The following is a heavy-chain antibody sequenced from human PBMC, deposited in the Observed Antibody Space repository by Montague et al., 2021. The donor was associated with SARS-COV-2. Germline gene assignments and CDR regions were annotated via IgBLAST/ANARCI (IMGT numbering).Heavy chain of an antibody. CDR1: GFTFSSYA. Sequence: SLRLSCAASGFTFSSYAMSWVRQAPGKVLEWVSVIYSGVSSTYXXXSXXXRFXISRDNSKNTLYLQMNSLRAEDTAVYYCAKDLEEFITIFGVVTKSPLGMDVWGQGTTVTVSS. D-gene: IGHD3-3*01. J-gene: IGHJ6*02. CDR2: IYSGVSST. CDR3: AKDLEEFITIFGVVTKSPLGMDV. V-gene: IGHV3-23*03.